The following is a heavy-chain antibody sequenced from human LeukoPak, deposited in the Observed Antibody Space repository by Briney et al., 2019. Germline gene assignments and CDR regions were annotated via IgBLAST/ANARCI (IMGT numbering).Heavy chain of an antibody. Sequence: GASVKVSCKASAYSFSGYFLHWVRQAPGQGLEWMGRINPDTGDTNYAQKFQGRVTMTRDTSISTAYMELTSLRSDDTAMYYCAKASRTIFGVVIVVGRPFDAFDVWGQGTMVTVSS. V-gene: IGHV1-2*06. D-gene: IGHD3-3*01. CDR2: INPDTGDT. J-gene: IGHJ3*01. CDR3: AKASRTIFGVVIVVGRPFDAFDV. CDR1: AYSFSGYF.